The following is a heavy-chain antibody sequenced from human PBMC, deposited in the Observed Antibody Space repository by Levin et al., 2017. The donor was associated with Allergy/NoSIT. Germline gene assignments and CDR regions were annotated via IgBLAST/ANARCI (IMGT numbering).Heavy chain of an antibody. J-gene: IGHJ4*02. D-gene: IGHD2-8*01. CDR3: ARVTYGEYPRSLDY. CDR2: ITSNSATI. Sequence: PPGGSLRLSCAASGFTFSSYSMNWVRQAPGKRPEWISYITSNSATIYYADSVKGRFTISRDNARNSLYLQMNDLRVGDTAIYYCARVTYGEYPRSLDYWGQGTLVTVSS. V-gene: IGHV3-48*04. CDR1: GFTFSSYS.